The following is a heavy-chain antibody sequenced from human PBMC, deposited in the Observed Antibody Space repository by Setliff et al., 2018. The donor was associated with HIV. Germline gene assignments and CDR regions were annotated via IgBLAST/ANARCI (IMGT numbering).Heavy chain of an antibody. CDR3: ARDDSNYRQHGMDV. CDR1: GFAFDNYC. CDR2: IGGSTGST. Sequence: GGSLRLSCAASGFAFDNYCMTWVRQAPGKGLEWVSAIGGSTGSTYYADSVKGRFTISTDNSKNTLYLQMNSLRAEDTAVYYCARDDSNYRQHGMDVWGQGNPGHRLL. D-gene: IGHD4-4*01. V-gene: IGHV3-23*01. J-gene: IGHJ6*02.